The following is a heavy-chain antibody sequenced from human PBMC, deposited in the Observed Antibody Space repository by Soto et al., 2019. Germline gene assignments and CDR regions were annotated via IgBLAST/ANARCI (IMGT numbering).Heavy chain of an antibody. D-gene: IGHD6-19*01. Sequence: QVQLVQSGAEVKKPGASVKVSCKASGYTFTSYGISWVRQAPGQGLEWMGWISAYNGNTNYAQKLQGRVTXTXDXXTITAHMELRSLRSDDTAVYYCARQPVVGTAFFDYWGQGTLVTVSS. CDR3: ARQPVVGTAFFDY. V-gene: IGHV1-18*01. CDR2: ISAYNGNT. CDR1: GYTFTSYG. J-gene: IGHJ4*02.